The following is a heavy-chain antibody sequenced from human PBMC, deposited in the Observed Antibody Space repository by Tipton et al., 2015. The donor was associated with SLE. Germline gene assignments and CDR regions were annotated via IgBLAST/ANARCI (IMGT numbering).Heavy chain of an antibody. CDR2: IYYSGST. V-gene: IGHV4-59*01. J-gene: IGHJ6*03. D-gene: IGHD1-7*01. Sequence: TLSLTCTVSGGSISSYYWSWIRQPPGKGLEWIGYIYYSGSTNYNPSLKSRVTISVDTSKNQFSLKLSSVTAADTAVYYCARGGRAAELELGYYYYYMDVWGKGTTVTVSS. CDR1: GGSISSYY. CDR3: ARGGRAAELELGYYYYYMDV.